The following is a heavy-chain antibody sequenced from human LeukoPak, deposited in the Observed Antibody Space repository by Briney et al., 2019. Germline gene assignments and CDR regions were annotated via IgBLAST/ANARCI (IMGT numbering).Heavy chain of an antibody. CDR2: IRADGSTK. V-gene: IGHV3-30*02. CDR3: TNPEGIAGATA. Sequence: GGSLRLSCVASGFTFSSYGMHWVRQAPGKGLEWVTFIRADGSTKYYADSVQGRFTVSRDNSRNTLYLQMNSLRAEDTAMYYCTNPEGIAGATAWGQGTLVTVSS. J-gene: IGHJ4*02. D-gene: IGHD1-26*01. CDR1: GFTFSSYG.